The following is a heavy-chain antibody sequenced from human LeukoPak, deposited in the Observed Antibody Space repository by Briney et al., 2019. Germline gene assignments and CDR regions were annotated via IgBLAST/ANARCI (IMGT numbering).Heavy chain of an antibody. CDR2: INPNSGGT. CDR3: ATLYYYDSSGYD. CDR1: GYTFTGYY. V-gene: IGHV1-2*02. D-gene: IGHD3-22*01. Sequence: AASVKVSCKASGYTFTGYYMHWVRQAPGQGLEWMGWINPNSGGTNYAQKFQGRVTMTRDTSISTAYMELSRLRSDDTAVYYCATLYYYDSSGYDWDQGTLVTVSS. J-gene: IGHJ4*02.